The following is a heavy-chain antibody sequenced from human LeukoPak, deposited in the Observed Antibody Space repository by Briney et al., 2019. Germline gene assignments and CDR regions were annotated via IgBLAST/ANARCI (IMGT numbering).Heavy chain of an antibody. CDR2: IYTGGTT. V-gene: IGHV3-66*01. J-gene: IGHJ4*02. D-gene: IGHD3-16*01. CDR3: AREISRFGI. CDR1: GFTVSSSNY. Sequence: GGSLRLSCAASGFTVSSSNYMNWVRQAPGKGLEWVSGIYTGGTTYYTDSVKGRFTISRDNPNNTLYLQMHSLRAEDTAVYYCAREISRFGIWGQGTLVSVSS.